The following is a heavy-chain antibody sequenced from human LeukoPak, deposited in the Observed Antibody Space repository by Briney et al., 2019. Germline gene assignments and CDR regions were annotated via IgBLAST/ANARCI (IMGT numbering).Heavy chain of an antibody. D-gene: IGHD6-19*01. Sequence: GGSLRLSCAASGFTFSSYAMSWVRQAPGKGLEWVSAISGSGGSTYYADSVKGRFTISRDNTKNTMYLQMNSLRAEDTAIYYCAKARGTSGWFFDYWGQGTLVTVSS. CDR1: GFTFSSYA. V-gene: IGHV3-23*01. J-gene: IGHJ4*02. CDR2: ISGSGGST. CDR3: AKARGTSGWFFDY.